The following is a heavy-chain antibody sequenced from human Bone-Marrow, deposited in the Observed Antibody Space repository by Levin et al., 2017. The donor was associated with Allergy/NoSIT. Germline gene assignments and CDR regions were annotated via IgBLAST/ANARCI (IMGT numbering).Heavy chain of an antibody. CDR1: GFTLRDYY. CDR3: ATEITPRRVAWAFDM. J-gene: IGHJ3*02. CDR2: ISSSGETT. V-gene: IGHV3-11*01. D-gene: IGHD5-12*01. Sequence: GESLKISCAASGFTLRDYYMTWIRQAPGKGLEWISYISSSGETTFYADSVKGRFTISRDNAKNSLYLQMNSLRAEDTALYYCATEITPRRVAWAFDMWGQGTMVTVSS.